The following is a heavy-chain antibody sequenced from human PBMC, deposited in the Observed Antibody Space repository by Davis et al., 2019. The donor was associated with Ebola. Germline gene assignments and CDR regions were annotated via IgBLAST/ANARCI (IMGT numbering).Heavy chain of an antibody. CDR3: ARFSSSWYEGIYFDY. V-gene: IGHV3-7*03. CDR1: GFTFSSYW. J-gene: IGHJ4*02. Sequence: PGGSLRLSCAASGFTFSSYWMSWVRQAPGKGLEWVANIKQDGSEKYYVDSVKGRFTISRDNAKNSLYLQMNSLRAEDTAVYYCARFSSSWYEGIYFDYWGQGTLVTVSS. CDR2: IKQDGSEK. D-gene: IGHD6-13*01.